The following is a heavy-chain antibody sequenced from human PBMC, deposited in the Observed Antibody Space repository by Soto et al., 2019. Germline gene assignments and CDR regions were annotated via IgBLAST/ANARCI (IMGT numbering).Heavy chain of an antibody. CDR3: ARTVLGPDLLADSFVDYYYYMDV. Sequence: ASETLSLTCTVSGGSISSSNYYWGWIRQPPGKGLEWIGYIYYSGSTCHNPSLKRRVTISADTSRGQFSLRLNSVTAADTAVYYCARTVLGPDLLADSFVDYYYYMDVWGQGTTVTVSS. D-gene: IGHD3-9*01. CDR1: GGSISSSNYY. CDR2: IYYSGST. V-gene: IGHV4-39*01. J-gene: IGHJ6*03.